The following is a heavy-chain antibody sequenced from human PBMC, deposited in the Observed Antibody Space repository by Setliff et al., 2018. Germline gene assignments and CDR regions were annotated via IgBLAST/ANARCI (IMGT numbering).Heavy chain of an antibody. D-gene: IGHD1-26*01. V-gene: IGHV3-30*02. Sequence: GGSLRLSCAASGLTLINNGFHWVRQAPGKGLEWVAFILYDGSNKYYADSVKGRFTISRDNSKNTVYVQMDSLRADDTAVYYCAKVHPTPYSIYALDIWGQGTMVTVSS. CDR2: ILYDGSNK. CDR1: GLTLINNG. J-gene: IGHJ3*02. CDR3: AKVHPTPYSIYALDI.